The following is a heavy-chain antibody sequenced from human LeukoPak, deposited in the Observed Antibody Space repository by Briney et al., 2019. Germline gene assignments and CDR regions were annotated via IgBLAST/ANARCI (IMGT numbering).Heavy chain of an antibody. Sequence: GESLKISCKGSGYSFTSYWIGWVRQMPGKGLEWMGIIYPGDPDTRYSPSFQGQVTISVDKSISTAYVQWSSLKASDTAIYYCARTSRVGTWPNWFDAWGQGTLVTVSS. V-gene: IGHV5-51*01. CDR3: ARTSRVGTWPNWFDA. CDR1: GYSFTSYW. D-gene: IGHD2-2*01. J-gene: IGHJ5*02. CDR2: IYPGDPDT.